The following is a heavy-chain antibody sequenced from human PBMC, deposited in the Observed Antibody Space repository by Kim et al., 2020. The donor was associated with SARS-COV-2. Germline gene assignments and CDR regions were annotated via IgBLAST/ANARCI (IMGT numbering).Heavy chain of an antibody. D-gene: IGHD3-10*01. CDR3: AREGSVEYYYYHMDV. Sequence: DPGKGRLTTSRENSKTTRYLQMNSLRAEDTAVYYCAREGSVEYYYYHMDVWGQGTTVTVSS. V-gene: IGHV3-30*07. J-gene: IGHJ6*02.